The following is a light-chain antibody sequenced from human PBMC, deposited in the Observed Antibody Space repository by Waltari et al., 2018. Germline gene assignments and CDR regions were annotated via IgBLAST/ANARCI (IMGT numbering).Light chain of an antibody. Sequence: QSVLTQPPSTSGTPGQRVPISCSGRSSNIGPYYVYWYHQLPGTAPKLLIYRNNQRPSGVPDRFSGSKSGTSASLAISGLRSEDEADYYCATWDDSLTAWVFGGGTKLTVL. CDR2: RNN. CDR1: SSNIGPYY. J-gene: IGLJ3*02. V-gene: IGLV1-47*01. CDR3: ATWDDSLTAWV.